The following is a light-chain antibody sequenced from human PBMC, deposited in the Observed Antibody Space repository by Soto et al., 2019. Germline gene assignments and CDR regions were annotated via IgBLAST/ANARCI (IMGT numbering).Light chain of an antibody. Sequence: DIQMTQSPSTLSASVGDRVTIPCRASQSISSRLAWYQLKPGKVPRLLISDASTLERGVPTTFSGSGSGTEFTLTISTLQPDDFATYYCQQYTDYSRTFGQGTKVDI. CDR3: QQYTDYSRT. CDR1: QSISSR. CDR2: DAS. V-gene: IGKV1-5*01. J-gene: IGKJ1*01.